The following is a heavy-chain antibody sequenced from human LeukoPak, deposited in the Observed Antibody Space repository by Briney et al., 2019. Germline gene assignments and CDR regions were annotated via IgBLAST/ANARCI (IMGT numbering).Heavy chain of an antibody. V-gene: IGHV1-24*01. J-gene: IGHJ6*02. CDR1: GYTLTELS. CDR3: ATDHYGSGSYYYYYGMDV. D-gene: IGHD3-10*01. Sequence: ASVKASCKVSGYTLTELSTHWVRQAPGKGLEWMGGFDPEDGETIYAQKFQGRVTMTEDTSTDTAYMELSSLRSEDTAVYYCATDHYGSGSYYYYYGMDVWGQGTTVTVSS. CDR2: FDPEDGET.